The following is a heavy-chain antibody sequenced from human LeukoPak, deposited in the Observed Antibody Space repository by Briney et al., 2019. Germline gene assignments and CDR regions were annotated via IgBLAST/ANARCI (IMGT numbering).Heavy chain of an antibody. V-gene: IGHV3-20*01. CDR1: GFTFDDYG. J-gene: IGHJ4*02. CDR3: ARRRSSGWYFDY. Sequence: GGSLRLSCAASGFTFDDYGMSWVRQVPGKGLEWVSTINWNGGSTGYADSVKGRFTISRDNAKTSLYLQMNNLRAEDTALYHCARRRSSGWYFDYWGQGTLVTVSS. D-gene: IGHD6-19*01. CDR2: INWNGGST.